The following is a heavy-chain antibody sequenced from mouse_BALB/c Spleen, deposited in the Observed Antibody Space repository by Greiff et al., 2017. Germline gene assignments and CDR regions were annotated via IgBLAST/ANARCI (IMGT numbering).Heavy chain of an antibody. CDR1: GYTFTSYW. CDR2: IYPGSGST. CDR3: TRYFEY. Sequence: LQQPGSELVRPGASVKLSCTASGYTFTSYWMHWVKQRHGQGLEWIGNIYPGSGSTNYDEKFKSKGTLTVDTSSSTAYMHLSSLTSEDSAVYYCTRYFEYWGQGTTLTVAS. V-gene: IGHV1S22*01. J-gene: IGHJ2*01.